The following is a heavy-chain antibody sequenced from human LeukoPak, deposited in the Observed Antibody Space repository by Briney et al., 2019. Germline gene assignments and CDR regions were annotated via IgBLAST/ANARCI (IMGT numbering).Heavy chain of an antibody. CDR2: INHSGST. V-gene: IGHV4-34*01. D-gene: IGHD2-2*02. CDR3: ARGYCSSTSCYMRGKYFQH. J-gene: IGHJ1*01. Sequence: SETLSLTCAVYGGSFSGYYWSWIRHPPGKGLEWIGEINHSGSTNYNPSLKSRVTISVDTSKNQFSLKLSSVTAADTAVYYCARGYCSSTSCYMRGKYFQHWGQGTLVTVSS. CDR1: GGSFSGYY.